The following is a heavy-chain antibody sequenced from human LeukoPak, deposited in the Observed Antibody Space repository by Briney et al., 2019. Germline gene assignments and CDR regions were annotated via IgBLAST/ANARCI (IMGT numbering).Heavy chain of an antibody. Sequence: GGSLRLSCAASGFTFDDYAMHWVRQAPGKGLEWVSGISWNSGSIGYADSVKGQFTISRDNSKNTVYLEMNSLRAEDTAVYYCTKRTGVTELHFDHWGQGTLVTVSS. CDR2: ISWNSGSI. CDR3: TKRTGVTELHFDH. J-gene: IGHJ4*02. V-gene: IGHV3-9*01. D-gene: IGHD1-7*01. CDR1: GFTFDDYA.